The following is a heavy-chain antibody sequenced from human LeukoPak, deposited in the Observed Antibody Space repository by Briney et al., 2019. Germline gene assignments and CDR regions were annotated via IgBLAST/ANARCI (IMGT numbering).Heavy chain of an antibody. J-gene: IGHJ5*02. D-gene: IGHD2-15*01. CDR3: ARRGTKGCSGGSCYPHWFDP. CDR2: IYYSGST. CDR1: GGSIRSDIYY. V-gene: IGHV4-39*01. Sequence: PSETLSLTCTVSGGSIRSDIYYWGWIRQPPGKGLEWIGSIYYSGSTYYSASLRSRVTISVDTSKNQFSLKLSSVTAADTAVYYCARRGTKGCSGGSCYPHWFDPWGQGTLVTVSS.